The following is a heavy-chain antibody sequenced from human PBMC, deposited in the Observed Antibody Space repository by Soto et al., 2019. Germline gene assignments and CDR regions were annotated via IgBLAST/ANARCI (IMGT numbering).Heavy chain of an antibody. CDR2: INPNSGGT. J-gene: IGHJ6*03. Sequence: ASLKVSCKASGYTFTGYYMHWVRQAPGQGLEWMGWINPNSGGTNYAQKFQGWVTMTRDTSISTAYMELSRLRSDDTAVYYCARGGVVVVPAAIGLRYYMDVWGKGTTVTVSS. CDR1: GYTFTGYY. CDR3: ARGGVVVVPAAIGLRYYMDV. D-gene: IGHD2-2*02. V-gene: IGHV1-2*04.